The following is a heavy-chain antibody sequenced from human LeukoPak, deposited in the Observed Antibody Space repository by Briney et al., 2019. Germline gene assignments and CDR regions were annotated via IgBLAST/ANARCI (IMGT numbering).Heavy chain of an antibody. V-gene: IGHV3-9*01. J-gene: IGHJ4*02. D-gene: IGHD6-19*01. Sequence: GRSLRLSCAASGFTFDDYAMHWVRQAPGKGLEWVSGISWNSGSIGYADSVKGRFTISRDNAKNSLYLQMNSLRAEDTAVYYCARDRYSSGWYDYWGQGTLVTVSS. CDR3: ARDRYSSGWYDY. CDR2: ISWNSGSI. CDR1: GFTFDDYA.